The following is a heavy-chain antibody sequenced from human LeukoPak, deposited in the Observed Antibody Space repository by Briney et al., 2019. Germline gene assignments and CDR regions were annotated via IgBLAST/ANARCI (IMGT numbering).Heavy chain of an antibody. D-gene: IGHD2-2*01. CDR3: ARRGIGDIVVVPAARSFDY. CDR1: GGSFSGYY. CDR2: INHSGST. Sequence: SETLSLTCAVYGGSFSGYYWSWIRQPPGKGLEWIGEINHSGSTNYNPSLKSRVTISVDTSKNQFSLKLSSVTAADTAVYYCARRGIGDIVVVPAARSFDYWGQGTLVTVSP. V-gene: IGHV4-34*01. J-gene: IGHJ4*02.